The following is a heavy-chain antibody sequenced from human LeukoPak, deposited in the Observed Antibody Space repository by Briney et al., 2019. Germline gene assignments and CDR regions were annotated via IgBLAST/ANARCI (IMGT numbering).Heavy chain of an antibody. V-gene: IGHV4-59*01. CDR2: IYYSGST. Sequence: PSETLSLNCTVSGGSISSYYWSWIRQPPGKGLEWIGYIYYSGSTNYNPSLKNRVTISVDTSKNQFSLKLSSVTAADTAVYYCARSERGAFDIWGQGTMVTVSS. CDR1: GGSISSYY. J-gene: IGHJ3*02. CDR3: ARSERGAFDI.